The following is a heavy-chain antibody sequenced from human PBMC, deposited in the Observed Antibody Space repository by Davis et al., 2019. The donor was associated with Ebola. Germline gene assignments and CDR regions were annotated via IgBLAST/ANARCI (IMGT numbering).Heavy chain of an antibody. J-gene: IGHJ4*02. Sequence: GESLKISCATSGFTFSSFGMSWVRQTPRKGLEWISYISNSDTKYYADSVKGRFTVSRDDARNSLYLHMNSLRDEDTAVYYCARDIRSGRIYWGQGTLVTVSS. CDR3: ARDIRSGRIY. CDR2: ISNSDTK. V-gene: IGHV3-48*02. D-gene: IGHD6-19*01. CDR1: GFTFSSFG.